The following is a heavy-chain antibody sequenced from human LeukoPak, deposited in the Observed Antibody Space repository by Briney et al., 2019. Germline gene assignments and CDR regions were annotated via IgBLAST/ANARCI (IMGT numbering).Heavy chain of an antibody. Sequence: SETLSLTCTVSGGSISSYYWSWIRQPPGKGLEWIGEINHSGSTNYNPSLKSRVTISVDTSKNQFSLKLSSVTAADTAVYYCARANYYCSSTSCYANWFDPWGQGTLVTVSS. V-gene: IGHV4-34*01. J-gene: IGHJ5*02. CDR2: INHSGST. D-gene: IGHD2-2*01. CDR1: GGSISSYY. CDR3: ARANYYCSSTSCYANWFDP.